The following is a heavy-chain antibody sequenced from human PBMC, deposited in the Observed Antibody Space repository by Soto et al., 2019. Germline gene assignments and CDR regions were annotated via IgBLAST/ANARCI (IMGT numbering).Heavy chain of an antibody. J-gene: IGHJ4*02. CDR1: VGTFSSYA. CDR3: AGGLDYYDSSGYYYY. D-gene: IGHD3-22*01. V-gene: IGHV1-69*06. CDR2: IIPIFGTA. Sequence: GASVKVSCKDSVGTFSSYAISWVRQAPGQGLEWMGGIIPIFGTANYAQKFQGRVTITADKSTSTAYMELSSLRSEDTAVYYCAGGLDYYDSSGYYYYWGQGTLVTVSS.